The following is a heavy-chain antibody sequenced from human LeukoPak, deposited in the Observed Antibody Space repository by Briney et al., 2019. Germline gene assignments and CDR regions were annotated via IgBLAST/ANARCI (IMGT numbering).Heavy chain of an antibody. CDR2: ISSSSSYI. CDR3: AREDRGQLGLNDY. CDR1: GFTFDEYA. Sequence: PGGSLRLSCATSGFTFDEYAMHWVRQAPGKGLEWVSSISSSSSYIYYADSVKGRFTISRDNAKNSLYLQMNSLRAEDTAVYYCAREDRGQLGLNDYWGQGTLVTVSS. D-gene: IGHD6-6*01. V-gene: IGHV3-21*01. J-gene: IGHJ4*02.